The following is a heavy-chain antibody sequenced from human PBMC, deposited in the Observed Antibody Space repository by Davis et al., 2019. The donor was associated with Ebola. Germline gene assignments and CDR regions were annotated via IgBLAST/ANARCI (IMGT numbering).Heavy chain of an antibody. Sequence: PGGSLRLSCAASGFTFSSYSMNWVRQAPGKGLEWVSSISSSSSYIYYADSVKGRFTISRDNAKNSLYLQMNSLRAEDTAVYYCARVDTLVVATITACDYWGQGTLVTVSS. D-gene: IGHD5-24*01. J-gene: IGHJ4*02. V-gene: IGHV3-21*04. CDR1: GFTFSSYS. CDR2: ISSSSSYI. CDR3: ARVDTLVVATITACDY.